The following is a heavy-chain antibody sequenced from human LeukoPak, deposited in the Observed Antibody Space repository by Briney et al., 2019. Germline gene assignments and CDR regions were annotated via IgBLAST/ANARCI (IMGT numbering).Heavy chain of an antibody. J-gene: IGHJ5*02. CDR2: IYPGDSDT. CDR3: ATCRNPGLLEWFHH. V-gene: IGHV5-51*01. D-gene: IGHD3-3*01. CDR1: GYSFTNYW. Sequence: GESLKISCKGSGYSFTNYWIGWVRQMPGKGLEWMGIIYPGDSDTKYSPSFQGQVTISADKSISTAYLQWSSLEASDTAMYYCATCRNPGLLEWFHHWGQGTLVTVSS.